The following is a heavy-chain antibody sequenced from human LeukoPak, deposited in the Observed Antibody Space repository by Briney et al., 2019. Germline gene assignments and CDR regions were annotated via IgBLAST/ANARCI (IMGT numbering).Heavy chain of an antibody. V-gene: IGHV1-69*13. CDR1: GGTFSSYA. J-gene: IGHJ5*02. CDR2: IIPIFGTA. Sequence: ASVKVSYKASGGTFSSYAISWVRQAPGQGLEWMGGIIPIFGTANYAQKFQGRVTITADESTSTAYMELSSLRSEDTAVYYCARDLYGGNSRYAAWGQGTLVTVSS. D-gene: IGHD4-23*01. CDR3: ARDLYGGNSRYAA.